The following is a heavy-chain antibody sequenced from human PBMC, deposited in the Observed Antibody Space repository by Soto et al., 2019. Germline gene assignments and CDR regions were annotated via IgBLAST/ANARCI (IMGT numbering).Heavy chain of an antibody. CDR1: GYTFTSYY. J-gene: IGHJ6*02. Sequence: ASVKVSCKASGYTFTSYYMHWVRQAPGQGLEWMGIINPSGGSTSYAQKFQGRVTMTRDTSTSTVYMELSSLRSEDTAVYYCAKSHCSSTSCYDLDYYGMDVWGQGTTVTVSS. CDR3: AKSHCSSTSCYDLDYYGMDV. D-gene: IGHD2-2*01. CDR2: INPSGGST. V-gene: IGHV1-46*01.